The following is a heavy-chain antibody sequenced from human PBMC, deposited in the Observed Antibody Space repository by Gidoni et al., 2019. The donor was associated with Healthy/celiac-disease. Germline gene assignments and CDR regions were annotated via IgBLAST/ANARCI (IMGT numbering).Heavy chain of an antibody. CDR1: GFPFSSYA. CDR3: AKIVRKPGYFDY. D-gene: IGHD1-26*01. CDR2: ISGSGGST. J-gene: IGHJ4*02. V-gene: IGHV3-23*01. Sequence: EVQLFESGGGLVQPGGSLRLSCAAAGFPFSSYAMRWVSQAPGKGLDVVSAISGSGGSTSYAASVKGRFTISRDNSKNTLYLQMNSLRAEDTAVYYCAKIVRKPGYFDYWGQGTLVTVSS.